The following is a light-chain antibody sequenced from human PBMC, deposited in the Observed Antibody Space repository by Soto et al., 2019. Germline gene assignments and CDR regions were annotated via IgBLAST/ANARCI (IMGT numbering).Light chain of an antibody. CDR2: EGS. CDR1: SGDVGSYNH. V-gene: IGLV2-23*01. J-gene: IGLJ1*01. CDR3: CSYARSSTYV. Sequence: QSVLTQPASVSGSPGQSITMSCTGTSGDVGSYNHVSWYQHHPGTAPKLMIYEGSNRPSGVSNRFSGSKSGSTASLTISGVQAEDDSDYYCCSYARSSTYVFGAGTKPTVL.